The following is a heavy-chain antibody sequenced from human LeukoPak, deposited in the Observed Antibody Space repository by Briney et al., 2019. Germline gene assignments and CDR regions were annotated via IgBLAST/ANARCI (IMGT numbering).Heavy chain of an antibody. D-gene: IGHD6-19*01. J-gene: IGHJ4*02. V-gene: IGHV3-23*01. CDR3: AKGPLIEVAGTTWDY. CDR2: ISGGGGNT. CDR1: GFTFSSCA. Sequence: GGSLRLSCAASGFTFSSCAMSWVRQALGKGLEWVSAISGGGGNTYYADSVKGRFTISRDNSKNTLYLQMNSLRAEDTALYYCAKGPLIEVAGTTWDYWGQGTLVTVSS.